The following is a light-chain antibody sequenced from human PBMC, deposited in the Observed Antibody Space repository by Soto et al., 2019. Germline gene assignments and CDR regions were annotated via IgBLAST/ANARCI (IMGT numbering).Light chain of an antibody. CDR2: KIS. V-gene: IGKV2-30*01. J-gene: IGKJ2*01. Sequence: EVVMTQSPLSLPVTLGQPASISCKSTQGLVYSDGNIYLNWFHQRPGQSPRRLMYKISDRDSGVQDRFSGSGSDTDFTLEISRVDAEDVGIYYCMQGTHWPFTFGQGTKLEIK. CDR3: MQGTHWPFT. CDR1: QGLVYSDGNIY.